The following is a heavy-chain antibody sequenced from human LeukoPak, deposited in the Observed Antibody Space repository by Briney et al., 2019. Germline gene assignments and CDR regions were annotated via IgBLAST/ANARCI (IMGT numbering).Heavy chain of an antibody. D-gene: IGHD3-10*01. V-gene: IGHV4-59*01. CDR3: ARGTGGWFDP. CDR2: FSYSGST. CDR1: GGSISSYY. Sequence: SETLSLTCTVSGGSISSYYWSWIRQPPGKGLEWIGYFSYSGSTNYNPSLRSRVTISVDTSKNQFSLKLSSVTAADTAVYYCARGTGGWFDPWGQGTPVTVSS. J-gene: IGHJ5*02.